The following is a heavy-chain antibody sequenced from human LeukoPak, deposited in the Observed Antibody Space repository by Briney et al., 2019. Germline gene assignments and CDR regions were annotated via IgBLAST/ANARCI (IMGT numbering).Heavy chain of an antibody. Sequence: SETLSLTCTVSGGSISSYYWSWIRQPPGKGLEWIGYIYYSGSTYYNPSLKSRVTISVDASRNLFSLKLSSVTAADTAVYYCATYHQRFDPWGQGTLVTVSS. D-gene: IGHD2-2*01. J-gene: IGHJ5*02. CDR2: IYYSGST. CDR1: GGSISSYY. V-gene: IGHV4-59*04. CDR3: ATYHQRFDP.